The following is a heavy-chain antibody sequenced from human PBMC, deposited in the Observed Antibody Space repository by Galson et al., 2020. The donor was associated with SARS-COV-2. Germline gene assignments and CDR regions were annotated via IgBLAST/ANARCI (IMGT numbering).Heavy chain of an antibody. J-gene: IGHJ6*02. CDR1: AYMFTSYG. D-gene: IGHD2-8*01. V-gene: IGHV1-18*01. CDR3: ARAGVRGYGFDV. Sequence: ASVKVSCKASAYMFTSYGINWVRQAPGQGLEWMGWISGHDGNTDPAQKFQGRVTMTIDTSTTTAYMELTSLRFDDTAIYYCARAGVRGYGFDVWGQGTTVTVSS. CDR2: ISGHDGNT.